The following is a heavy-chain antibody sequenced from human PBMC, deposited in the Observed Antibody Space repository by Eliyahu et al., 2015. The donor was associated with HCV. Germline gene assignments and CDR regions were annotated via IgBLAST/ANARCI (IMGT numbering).Heavy chain of an antibody. D-gene: IGHD3-10*01. Sequence: EVQLVEFGGGLVQPGGSLRLSCAASGFTFSSYWMHWVRQTPGKGPVWVSRINGDGTITTYADSVKGRFTIPRDNAKHSVFLQMNNLRADDTALYYCAGLRGASWGEDFETWGQGTMVTVSS. V-gene: IGHV3-74*01. CDR1: GFTFSSYW. J-gene: IGHJ3*02. CDR3: AGLRGASWGEDFET. CDR2: INGDGTIT.